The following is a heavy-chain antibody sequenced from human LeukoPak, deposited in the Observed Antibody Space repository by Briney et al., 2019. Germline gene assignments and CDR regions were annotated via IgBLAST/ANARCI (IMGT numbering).Heavy chain of an antibody. J-gene: IGHJ6*02. CDR1: GGTFSRYA. D-gene: IGHD3-10*01. CDR2: IIPIFGTA. V-gene: IGHV1-69*13. CDR3: AFGVIDHYYYGMEV. Sequence: SVNVSFKSSGGTFSRYAIGGVRQAPGQGLEWMGGIIPIFGTANYAQKFQGRVTITADESTSTAYMELSSLRSEDTAVYYCAFGVIDHYYYGMEVWGQGTTVTVSS.